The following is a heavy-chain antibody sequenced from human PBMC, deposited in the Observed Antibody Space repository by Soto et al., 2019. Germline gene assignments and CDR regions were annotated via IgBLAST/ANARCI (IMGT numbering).Heavy chain of an antibody. V-gene: IGHV3-23*01. CDR2: ITGGGGGT. Sequence: EVQLLESGGGLVQPGGSLRLSCAASGFTFSSFAMTWVRQAPGKGLEWVSTITGGGGGTYYADAVKGRFTISRDSSKNTLSLQMNSLRAEDTAMYYCAKTLAGRFDYWIQGTLVTVSS. CDR3: AKTLAGRFDY. J-gene: IGHJ4*02. D-gene: IGHD6-13*01. CDR1: GFTFSSFA.